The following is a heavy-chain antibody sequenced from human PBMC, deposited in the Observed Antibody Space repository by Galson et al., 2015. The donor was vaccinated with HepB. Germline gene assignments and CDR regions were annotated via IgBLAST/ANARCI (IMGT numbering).Heavy chain of an antibody. D-gene: IGHD3-10*02. Sequence: SLRLSCAASGFTFRNAWMSWVRQAPGKGLEWVGRIKSKTDGGTTDYADYAAPVKGRFTISRDDAKNTLYLQMSSLKTEDIAVYYWATGRYVLGNWGQGTLVAVSS. CDR2: IKSKTDGGTT. V-gene: IGHV3-15*01. CDR3: ATGRYVLGN. CDR1: GFTFRNAW. J-gene: IGHJ4*02.